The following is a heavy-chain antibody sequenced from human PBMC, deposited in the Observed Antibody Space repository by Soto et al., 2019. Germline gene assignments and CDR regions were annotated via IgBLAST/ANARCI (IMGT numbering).Heavy chain of an antibody. Sequence: QVQLVQSGAEVKKPGSSVKVSCKASGGTFSSYAISWVRQAPGQGLEWMGGIIPIFGKANYAQKFQGRVTITADETTSTGYMEVSSLRSEDTAVYYCARVPGPNYVLGYFDYWGQGSLVTVCS. CDR1: GGTFSSYA. D-gene: IGHD1-7*01. V-gene: IGHV1-69*12. CDR2: IIPIFGKA. CDR3: ARVPGPNYVLGYFDY. J-gene: IGHJ4*02.